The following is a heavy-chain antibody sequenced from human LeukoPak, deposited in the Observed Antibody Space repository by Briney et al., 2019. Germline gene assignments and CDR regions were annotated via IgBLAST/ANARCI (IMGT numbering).Heavy chain of an antibody. CDR3: ARGSLHYYDSSGSYDY. V-gene: IGHV1-2*02. CDR2: INPNSGGT. Sequence: ASVKVSCKASGYTFTGYYMHWVRQAPGQGLEWMGWINPNSGGTNYAQKFQGRVTMTTDTSTSTAYMELRSLRSDDTAVYYCARGSLHYYDSSGSYDYWGQGTLVTVSS. D-gene: IGHD3-22*01. CDR1: GYTFTGYY. J-gene: IGHJ4*02.